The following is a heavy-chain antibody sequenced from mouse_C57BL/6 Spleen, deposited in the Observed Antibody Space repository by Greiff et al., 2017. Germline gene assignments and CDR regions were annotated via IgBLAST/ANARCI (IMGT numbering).Heavy chain of an antibody. CDR3: RMDGSYGSYYYAMDY. V-gene: IGHV1-78*01. D-gene: IGHD1-1*01. J-gene: IGHJ4*01. CDR1: GYTFTDYT. CDR2: IYPRGGST. Sequence: QVQLQQSDAELVKPGASVKISCKVSGYTFTDYTIHWMKQRPEQGLEWIGYIYPRGGSTKYNEKVKGKATLTADKASSTAYMQLNSLTSELSAVYFCRMDGSYGSYYYAMDYWGQGTSVTVSS.